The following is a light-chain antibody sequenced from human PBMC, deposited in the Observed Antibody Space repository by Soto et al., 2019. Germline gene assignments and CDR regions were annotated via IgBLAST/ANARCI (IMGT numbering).Light chain of an antibody. CDR3: QQYGSSRWT. J-gene: IGKJ1*01. CDR1: QSVSSTY. CDR2: GAS. Sequence: EIVLTQSPDTLSLFPGERATLSCRASQSVSSTYLAWYQQKLGQAPRLLIFGASSRATGIPDRFSGSGSGTDFTLTISGLEPEDFAVYYCQQYGSSRWTFGQGTKVDIK. V-gene: IGKV3-20*01.